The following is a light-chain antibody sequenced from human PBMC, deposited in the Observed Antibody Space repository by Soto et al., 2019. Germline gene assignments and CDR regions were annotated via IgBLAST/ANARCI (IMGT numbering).Light chain of an antibody. V-gene: IGLV1-44*01. CDR2: SDN. CDR3: ATWDDSLNAWV. J-gene: IGLJ3*02. CDR1: SSNIGSNT. Sequence: QSVLTQPPSVSGTPGQRVTISCSGSSSNIGSNTVNWYQHLTGTAPKLLIHSDNQRPSEVPDRFSGSKSGTSASLAISGLQSEDQADYYCATWDDSLNAWVFGGGTKLTVL.